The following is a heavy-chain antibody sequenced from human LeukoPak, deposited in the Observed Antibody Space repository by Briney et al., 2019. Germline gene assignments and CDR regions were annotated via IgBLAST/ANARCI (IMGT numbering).Heavy chain of an antibody. CDR1: GFTFSSYW. CDR3: ARVEMATLGDY. J-gene: IGHJ4*02. Sequence: GGSLRLSCAASGFTFSSYWMSWVRQAPGKGLEWVAVISYDGSNKYYADSVKGRFTISRDNAKNSLYLQMNSLRAEDTAVYYCARVEMATLGDYWGQGTLVTVSS. D-gene: IGHD5-24*01. V-gene: IGHV3-30*03. CDR2: ISYDGSNK.